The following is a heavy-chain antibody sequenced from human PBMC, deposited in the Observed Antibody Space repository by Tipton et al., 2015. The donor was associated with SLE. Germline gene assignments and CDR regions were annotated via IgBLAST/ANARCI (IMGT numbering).Heavy chain of an antibody. J-gene: IGHJ5*01. CDR1: GYTFSNYD. V-gene: IGHV1-8*01. CDR2: INPKSGNT. D-gene: IGHD1-14*01. Sequence: QSGPEVKKPGASVKVSCKTSGYTFSNYDINWVRQATGQGLEWMGWINPKSGNTGYVQKFQGRVTMTTDTSISTAYMELRSLRSDDTAVIYCARVKNRGWLDSWGQGTLVTVSS. CDR3: ARVKNRGWLDS.